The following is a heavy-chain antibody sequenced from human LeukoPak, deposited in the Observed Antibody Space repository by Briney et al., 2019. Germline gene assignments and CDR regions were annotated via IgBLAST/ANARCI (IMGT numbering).Heavy chain of an antibody. CDR3: ARGRTGYKQ. Sequence: SETLSLTCAVYGGSFSGYYWSWIRQPPGKGLEWIGEINHSGSTNYNPSLKSRVTISVDTSKNQFSLKLSSVTAADTAAYYCARGRTGYKQWGQGTLVTVSS. J-gene: IGHJ4*02. V-gene: IGHV4-34*01. CDR2: INHSGST. D-gene: IGHD3/OR15-3a*01. CDR1: GGSFSGYY.